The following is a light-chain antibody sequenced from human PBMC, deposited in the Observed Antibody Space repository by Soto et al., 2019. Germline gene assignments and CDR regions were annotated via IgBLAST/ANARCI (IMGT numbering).Light chain of an antibody. Sequence: DIQMTQSPSTLSASVGDRVTITCRASQSISSWLAWYQQKPGKAPKLLIYKASSLESGVPSRFSGSGSGTEFTLTISSLQPDDFATYYCQQSYSTPHTFGGGTKVDIK. J-gene: IGKJ4*01. CDR1: QSISSW. V-gene: IGKV1-5*03. CDR3: QQSYSTPHT. CDR2: KAS.